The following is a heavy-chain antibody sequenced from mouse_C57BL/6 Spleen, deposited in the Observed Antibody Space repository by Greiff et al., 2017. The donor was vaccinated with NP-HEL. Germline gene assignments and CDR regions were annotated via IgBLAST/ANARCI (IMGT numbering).Heavy chain of an antibody. D-gene: IGHD2-5*01. Sequence: EVKVVESGGGLVKPGGSLKLSCAASGFTFSSYAMSWVRQTPEKRLEWVATISDGGSYTYYPDNVKGRFTISRDNAKNNLYLQMSHLKSEDTAMYYCARENSNYFMDYWGQGTSVTVSS. V-gene: IGHV5-4*01. CDR1: GFTFSSYA. CDR3: ARENSNYFMDY. J-gene: IGHJ4*01. CDR2: ISDGGSYT.